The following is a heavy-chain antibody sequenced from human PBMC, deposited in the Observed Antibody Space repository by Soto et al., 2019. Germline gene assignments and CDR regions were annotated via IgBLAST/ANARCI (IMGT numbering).Heavy chain of an antibody. D-gene: IGHD1-26*01. CDR2: ISSTSSTI. V-gene: IGHV3-48*01. CDR3: AREWEPDAFDI. J-gene: IGHJ3*02. Sequence: EVQLVESGGGLVQPGGSLRLSCAASEFTFSDYIMNWVRQAPGKGLEWVSYISSTSSTIYYADSVKGRFTISRDNAKNSRYVQMNSRRAEDAAVYCCAREWEPDAFDIWGQGTMVTVSS. CDR1: EFTFSDYI.